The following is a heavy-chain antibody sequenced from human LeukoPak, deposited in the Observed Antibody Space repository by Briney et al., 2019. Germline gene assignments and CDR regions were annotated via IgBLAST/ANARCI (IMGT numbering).Heavy chain of an antibody. V-gene: IGHV3-30*18. J-gene: IGHJ4*02. CDR3: ANDERLGGYFDY. CDR1: GFTFSSYG. CDR2: ISYDGSNK. Sequence: GGSLRLSCAASGFTFSSYGMHWVRQAPGKGLEWVAVISYDGSNKYYADSVKGRFTISRDNSKNTLYLQMNSLRAEDTAVYYCANDERLGGYFDYWGQGTLVTVSS. D-gene: IGHD1-1*01.